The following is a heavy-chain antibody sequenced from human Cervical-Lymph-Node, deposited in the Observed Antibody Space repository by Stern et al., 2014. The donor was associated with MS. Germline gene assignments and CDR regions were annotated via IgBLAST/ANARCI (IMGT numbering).Heavy chain of an antibody. CDR2: ISAYNGNT. CDR1: GYTFTSYG. J-gene: IGHJ5*02. V-gene: IGHV1-18*01. Sequence: MQLVESGAEVKKPGASVKVSCKASGYTFTSYGISWVRQAPGQGLEWMGWISAYNGNTNYAQKLQGRVTMTTDTSTSTAYMELRSLRSDDTAVYYCARDQYYDFWSGYLTSSNWFDPWGQGTLVTVSS. CDR3: ARDQYYDFWSGYLTSSNWFDP. D-gene: IGHD3-3*01.